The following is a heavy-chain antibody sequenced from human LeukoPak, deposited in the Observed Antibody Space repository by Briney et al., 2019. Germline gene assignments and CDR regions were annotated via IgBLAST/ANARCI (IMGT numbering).Heavy chain of an antibody. CDR3: ARDPYSGSYGDYYYYCMDV. CDR2: ITSSSRHI. V-gene: IGHV3-21*01. J-gene: IGHJ6*03. CDR1: GFTFSSYN. Sequence: GGSLRLSCAVSGFTFSSYNMNWVRQAPGKGLEWVSSITSSSRHIYYADSVKGRFTISRDNAKSSLYLQMNSLRAEDTAVYYCARDPYSGSYGDYYYYCMDVWGKGTTVTISS. D-gene: IGHD1-26*01.